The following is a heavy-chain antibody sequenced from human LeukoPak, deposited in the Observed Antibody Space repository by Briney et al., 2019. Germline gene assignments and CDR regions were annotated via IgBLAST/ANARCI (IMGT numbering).Heavy chain of an antibody. D-gene: IGHD1-26*01. V-gene: IGHV3-11*01. CDR3: GRDGSRSPDY. CDR2: ISTSSHMI. Sequence: GGSLRLSCEASGFSFSDYYMTWIRQAPGKGLEWISYISTSSHMIYYADSVKGRFTISRDNAKNSLYLQMNSLRAEDTAVYYCGRDGSRSPDYWGQGTLVTVSS. CDR1: GFSFSDYY. J-gene: IGHJ4*02.